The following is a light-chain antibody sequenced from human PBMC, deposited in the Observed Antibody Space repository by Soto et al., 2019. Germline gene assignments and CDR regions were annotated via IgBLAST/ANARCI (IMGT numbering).Light chain of an antibody. Sequence: QSALTQPASVSGSPGQSIPISCTGTSSDVGGHEFVSWYQQHPGKAPQLIIYEVSDRPSGVSSRFSGSKSGNTASLTISGLQAEDEADYYCSSFTTTTTLYIFGTGTKLTVL. V-gene: IGLV2-14*01. CDR2: EVS. CDR1: SSDVGGHEF. J-gene: IGLJ1*01. CDR3: SSFTTTTTLYI.